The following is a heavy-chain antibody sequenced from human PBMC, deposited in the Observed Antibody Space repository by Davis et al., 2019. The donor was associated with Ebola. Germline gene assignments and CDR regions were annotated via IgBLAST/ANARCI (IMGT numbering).Heavy chain of an antibody. V-gene: IGHV4-34*01. CDR1: GGSFSGYY. CDR3: ARSDGYYYDSSGYYRNYGMDV. Sequence: MPSETLSLTCAVYGGSFSGYYWSWIRQPPGKGLEWIGEIYHSGSTNYNPSLKSRVTISVDKSKNQFSLKLSSVTAADTAVYYCARSDGYYYDSSGYYRNYGMDVWGQGTTVTVSS. J-gene: IGHJ6*02. D-gene: IGHD3-22*01. CDR2: IYHSGST.